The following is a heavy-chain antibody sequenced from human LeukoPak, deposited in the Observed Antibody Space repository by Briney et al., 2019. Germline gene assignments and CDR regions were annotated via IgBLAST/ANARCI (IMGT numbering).Heavy chain of an antibody. J-gene: IGHJ4*02. CDR2: FDPEDGET. V-gene: IGHV1-24*01. CDR3: ATDVILTGEIDY. Sequence: ASVKVSCKVSGYSLTELSMQWVRQAPGKGLEWMGGFDPEDGETIYAQKFQGRVTMTEDTSTDTAYMELSSLRSEDTAVYYCATDVILTGEIDYWGQGTLVTVSS. CDR1: GYSLTELS. D-gene: IGHD3-9*01.